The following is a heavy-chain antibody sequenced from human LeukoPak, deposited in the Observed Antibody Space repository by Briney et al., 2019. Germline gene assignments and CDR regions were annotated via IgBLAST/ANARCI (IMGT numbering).Heavy chain of an antibody. V-gene: IGHV4-39*01. CDR1: GGSISSSSYF. J-gene: IGHJ4*02. Sequence: SETLSLTCTVSGGSISSSSYFWGWIRQPPGKGLEWIGSIFYSGSTYYNPSLKSRVTISVDTSKNQFSLKLSSVTAADTAVYYCARHVTSIPAAGFDYWGRGSLVTVSS. CDR3: ARHVTSIPAAGFDY. D-gene: IGHD6-13*01. CDR2: IFYSGST.